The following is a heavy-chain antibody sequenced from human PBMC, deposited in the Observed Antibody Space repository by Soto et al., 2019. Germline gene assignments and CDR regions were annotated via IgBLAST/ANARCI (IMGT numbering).Heavy chain of an antibody. Sequence: SETLSLTCTVSGGSISSSSYYWGWIRQPPGKGLEWIGSIYHSGSTYYNPSLKSRVTTSVDTSKNQFSLKLSSVTAADTAVYYCARGSKLVRGVINYGMDVWGQGTTVT. J-gene: IGHJ6*02. D-gene: IGHD3-10*01. CDR1: GGSISSSSYY. V-gene: IGHV4-39*01. CDR2: IYHSGST. CDR3: ARGSKLVRGVINYGMDV.